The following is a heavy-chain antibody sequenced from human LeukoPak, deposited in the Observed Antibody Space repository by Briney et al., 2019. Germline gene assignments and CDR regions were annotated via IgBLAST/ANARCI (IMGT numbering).Heavy chain of an antibody. D-gene: IGHD2/OR15-2a*01. Sequence: SGPTLVKXTQTLTLTCTFSGFSLSTSGVGVGWIRQPPGNALEWLALIYWDDDKRYSPSPKSRLTVTKDTSKNQVVLTMTNMDPVDTATYYCAHLLSLAVFDYWGQGTLVTVSS. V-gene: IGHV2-5*02. CDR1: GFSLSTSGVG. CDR3: AHLLSLAVFDY. J-gene: IGHJ4*02. CDR2: IYWDDDK.